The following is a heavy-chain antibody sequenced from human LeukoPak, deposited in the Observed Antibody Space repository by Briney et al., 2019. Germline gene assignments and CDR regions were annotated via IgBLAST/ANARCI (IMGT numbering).Heavy chain of an antibody. Sequence: SETLSLTCTVSGGSISSFYWSWIRQPPGKGLEWIGYIYYTGSTNYNSSLKSRVTISVDTSKNQFSLKLSSVTAADTAVYYCARGGGGMRIYGKNWFDPWGQGTQVTVSS. J-gene: IGHJ5*02. D-gene: IGHD3-16*01. CDR3: ARGGGGMRIYGKNWFDP. CDR2: IYYTGST. CDR1: GGSISSFY. V-gene: IGHV4-59*12.